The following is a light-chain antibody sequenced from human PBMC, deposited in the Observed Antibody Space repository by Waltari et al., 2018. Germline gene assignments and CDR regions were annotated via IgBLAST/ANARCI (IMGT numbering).Light chain of an antibody. CDR1: SSNIGDYNL. Sequence: QSALTQPASVSGSPGQSITIPCTGTSSNIGDYNLVSWFQHHPGKVPALVMYYVNKRPSGMSDPFSCSKSGNTASLTISALQADDEADYYCCSWSTSGSWMFGGGTKVTVL. CDR2: YVN. J-gene: IGLJ3*02. V-gene: IGLV2-23*02. CDR3: CSWSTSGSWM.